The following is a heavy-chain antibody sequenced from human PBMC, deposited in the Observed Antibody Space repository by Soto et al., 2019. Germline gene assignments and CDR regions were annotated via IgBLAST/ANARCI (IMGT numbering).Heavy chain of an antibody. D-gene: IGHD2-2*01. CDR2: IKQDGSEK. CDR1: GFTFSDHF. V-gene: IGHV3-7*03. J-gene: IGHJ5*02. Sequence: GGSLRLSCAASGFTFSDHFMDWVRQAPGKGLEWVANIKQDGSEKYYVDSVKGRFTISRDNSKNTLYLQMNSLRAEDTAVYYCAKEKISTSCCNWFDPWGQGTLVTVSS. CDR3: AKEKISTSCCNWFDP.